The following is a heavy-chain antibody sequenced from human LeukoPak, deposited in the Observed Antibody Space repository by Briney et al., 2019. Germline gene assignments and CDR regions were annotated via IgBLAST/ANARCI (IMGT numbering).Heavy chain of an antibody. Sequence: SETLSLTCTVSGGSISSSSYYWGWIRQPPGKGLEWIGSIYYSGSTNYNPSLKSRVTISVDTSKNQFSLKLSSVTAADTAVYYCARGRGRWLQFFDYWGQGTLVTVSS. CDR1: GGSISSSSYY. D-gene: IGHD5-24*01. V-gene: IGHV4-39*07. CDR2: IYYSGST. J-gene: IGHJ4*02. CDR3: ARGRGRWLQFFDY.